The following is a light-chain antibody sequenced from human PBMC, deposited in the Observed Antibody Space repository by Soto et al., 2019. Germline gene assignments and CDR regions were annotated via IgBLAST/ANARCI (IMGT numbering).Light chain of an antibody. Sequence: EIVLTQSPGTLSLSPGEIATLSFSASQSVSSKYLAWYQQKPGQAPRLLISDASTRATGIPARFSGSGSGTEFTLTISSLQSEDFAVYYCQHYNNWPAWTFGQGTKVDIK. J-gene: IGKJ1*01. V-gene: IGKV3-15*01. CDR3: QHYNNWPAWT. CDR1: QSVSSKY. CDR2: DAS.